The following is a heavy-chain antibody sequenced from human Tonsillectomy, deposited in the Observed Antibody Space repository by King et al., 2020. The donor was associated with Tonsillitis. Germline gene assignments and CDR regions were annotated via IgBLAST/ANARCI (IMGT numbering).Heavy chain of an antibody. CDR3: TTDSDTWPFAY. CDR1: GITFTDVW. J-gene: IGHJ4*02. Sequence: VQLVESGGGLVKPGGSLRLSCAASGITFTDVWVNWVRQDPGKGLEWGGRIRSKTDGGTIDYAAPGKGRFTISRDDSKNTLYLHMNSLQSEDTAVYYCTTDSDTWPFAYWGQGTLVTVSS. CDR2: IRSKTDGGTI. V-gene: IGHV3-15*01.